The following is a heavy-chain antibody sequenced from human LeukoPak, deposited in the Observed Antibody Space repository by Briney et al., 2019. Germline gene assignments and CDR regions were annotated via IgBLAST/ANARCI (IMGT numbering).Heavy chain of an antibody. CDR3: AREWIQLWDYYYYYMDV. Sequence: ASVKVSCKASGYTFTGYYMHWVRQAPGQGLEWMGWINPNSGGTNYAQKFQGRVTITRDTSISTAYMELSRLRSDDTAVYYCAREWIQLWDYYYYYMDVWGKGTTVTASS. D-gene: IGHD5-18*01. CDR1: GYTFTGYY. V-gene: IGHV1-2*02. CDR2: INPNSGGT. J-gene: IGHJ6*03.